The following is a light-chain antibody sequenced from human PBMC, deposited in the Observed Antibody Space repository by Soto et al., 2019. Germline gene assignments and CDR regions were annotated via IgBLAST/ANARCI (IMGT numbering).Light chain of an antibody. CDR2: AAS. Sequence: DIQMTQSPSSLYASIGDRVTITCRASQRIRTSLNWYQHKPGKAPKHLIYAASSLESGVPSRIRGTGSGTDFSLIISSLQPEDIATYFFQQSYTTPLTFGQETNVDIK. CDR3: QQSYTTPLT. CDR1: QRIRTS. J-gene: IGKJ1*01. V-gene: IGKV1-39*01.